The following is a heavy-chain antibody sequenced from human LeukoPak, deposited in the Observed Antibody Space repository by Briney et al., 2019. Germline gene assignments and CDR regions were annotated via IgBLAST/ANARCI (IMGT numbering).Heavy chain of an antibody. CDR1: GGSISSSSYY. V-gene: IGHV4-39*01. CDR3: ARQRVAVAPLIVSAFDI. Sequence: PSETLSLTCTVSGGSISSSSYYWGWIRQPPGKELEWIGSIYYSGSTYYNPSLKSRVTISVDTSKNQFSLKLSSVTAADTAVYYCARQRVAVAPLIVSAFDIWGQGTMVTVSS. D-gene: IGHD6-19*01. J-gene: IGHJ3*02. CDR2: IYYSGST.